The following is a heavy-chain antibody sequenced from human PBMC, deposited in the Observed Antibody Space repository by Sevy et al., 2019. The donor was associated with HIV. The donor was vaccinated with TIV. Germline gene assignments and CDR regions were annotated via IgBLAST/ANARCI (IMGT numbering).Heavy chain of an antibody. CDR3: AKGSHNTGWFPDY. V-gene: IGHV3-23*01. D-gene: IGHD6-19*01. Sequence: GGSLRLSCAASGFTFSSYAMSSVRQAPGKWLEWVSPISGTGSITYYADSVRGRFTISRDNSNNILYLQMNSLRAEDTAVYFCAKGSHNTGWFPDYWGQGTLVTVSS. J-gene: IGHJ4*02. CDR2: ISGTGSIT. CDR1: GFTFSSYA.